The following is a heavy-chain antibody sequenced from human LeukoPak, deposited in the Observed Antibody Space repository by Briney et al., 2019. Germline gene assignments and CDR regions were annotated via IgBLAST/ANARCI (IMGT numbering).Heavy chain of an antibody. V-gene: IGHV1-3*01. CDR1: GYTFTSYA. CDR2: INAGNGNT. CDR3: ARGRVVVAATGTYYYYGMDV. J-gene: IGHJ6*02. D-gene: IGHD2-15*01. Sequence: GASVKVSCKASGYTFTSYAMHWVRQAPGQRLEWMGWINAGNGNTKYSQKFQGRVTITRDTSASTAYMELSSLRSEDTAVYYCARGRVVVAATGTYYYYGMDVWGQGTMVTVSS.